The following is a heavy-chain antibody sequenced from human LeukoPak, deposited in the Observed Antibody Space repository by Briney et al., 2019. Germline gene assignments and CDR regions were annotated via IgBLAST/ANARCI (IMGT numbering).Heavy chain of an antibody. J-gene: IGHJ4*02. CDR3: ARSMPPNNYGDYGFIGY. V-gene: IGHV7-4-1*02. Sequence: ASVKVSCKASGFTFTSYAMNWVRQAPGQGLEWMGWINTNTGNPTYAQGFTGRFVFSLDTSVSTAYLQISSLKAEDTAVYYCARSMPPNNYGDYGFIGYWGQGTLVTVSS. D-gene: IGHD4-17*01. CDR2: INTNTGNP. CDR1: GFTFTSYA.